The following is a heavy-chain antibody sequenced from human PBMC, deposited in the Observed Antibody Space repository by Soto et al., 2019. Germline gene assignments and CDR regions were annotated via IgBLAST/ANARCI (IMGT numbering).Heavy chain of an antibody. V-gene: IGHV4-39*01. CDR1: GGSISSSSYC. CDR2: IYYSGST. J-gene: IGHJ5*02. D-gene: IGHD6-6*01. Sequence: PSETXSLTCTVSGGSISSSSYCWGWIRQPPGKGLEWIGSIYYSGSTYYNPSLKSRVTISVDTSKNQFSLKLSSVTAADTAVYYCARPMYSSSIWWFDPWGQGTLVTVSS. CDR3: ARPMYSSSIWWFDP.